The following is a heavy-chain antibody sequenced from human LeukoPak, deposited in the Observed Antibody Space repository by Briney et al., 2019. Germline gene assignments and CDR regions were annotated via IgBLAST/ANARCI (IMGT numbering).Heavy chain of an antibody. D-gene: IGHD5-18*01. Sequence: GGSLRLSCTASGLTFRKYAMNWVRQAPGKGLEWVSSIGSTSAYIYYADSVKGRFTISRDNAENSLHLQMNSLRAEDTAVYYCARGGTATVVGGDYWGQGTLVTVSS. CDR2: IGSTSAYI. CDR3: ARGGTATVVGGDY. V-gene: IGHV3-21*06. J-gene: IGHJ4*02. CDR1: GLTFRKYA.